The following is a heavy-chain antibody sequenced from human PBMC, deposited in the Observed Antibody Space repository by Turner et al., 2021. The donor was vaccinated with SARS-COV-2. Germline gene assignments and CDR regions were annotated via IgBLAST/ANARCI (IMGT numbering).Heavy chain of an antibody. CDR3: AKVASNPGDYFDY. Sequence: EVQLLESGGGLVQPGGSLTLPCAASGFTFSSYAMSWVRQAPGKGLEWVSGISDSGGSTYYADSVKGRFTISRDNSKNTLYLQMNSLRAEDTAVYYCAKVASNPGDYFDYWGQGTLVTVSS. J-gene: IGHJ4*02. V-gene: IGHV3-23*01. CDR1: GFTFSSYA. D-gene: IGHD4-17*01. CDR2: ISDSGGST.